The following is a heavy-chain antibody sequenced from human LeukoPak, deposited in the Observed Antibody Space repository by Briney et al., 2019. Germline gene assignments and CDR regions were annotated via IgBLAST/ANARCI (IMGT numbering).Heavy chain of an antibody. J-gene: IGHJ4*02. D-gene: IGHD3-16*01. CDR2: INGSGVIT. CDR3: AKDSSQGGDYLDS. CDR1: GFTFSNYA. V-gene: IGHV3-23*01. Sequence: GGSLRLSCAPSGFTFSNYAMNWVRHAPGKGLEWVSGINGSGVITYYSDSVKGRFTISRDNSKNSLYLQMKSLRAEDTAVYYCAKDSSQGGDYLDSWGQGTLVTVSS.